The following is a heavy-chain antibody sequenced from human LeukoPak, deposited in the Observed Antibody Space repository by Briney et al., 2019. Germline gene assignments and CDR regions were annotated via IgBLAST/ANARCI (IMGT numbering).Heavy chain of an antibody. Sequence: PGGSLRLSCAASGFTFSSYGMHWVRQAPGKGLGWVAVIWYDGSNKYYADSVKGRFTISRDNSKNTLYLQMNSLRAEDTAVYYCAKGASNRYYFDYWGQGTLVTVSS. CDR3: AKGASNRYYFDY. CDR2: IWYDGSNK. J-gene: IGHJ4*02. CDR1: GFTFSSYG. V-gene: IGHV3-33*06.